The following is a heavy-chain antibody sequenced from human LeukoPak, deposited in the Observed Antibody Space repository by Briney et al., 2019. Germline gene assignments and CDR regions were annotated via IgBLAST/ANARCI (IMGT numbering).Heavy chain of an antibody. CDR1: GGSISTYY. V-gene: IGHV4-59*01. CDR3: ARAKAGPILSQFDY. Sequence: SETLSLTCTVSGGSISTYYWSWIRQPPGKGLEWIGSIYYTGSTDYNPSLKSRVTISVDTSKNQFSLKLISVTAADTAVYYCARAKAGPILSQFDYWGQGTLVTVSS. CDR2: IYYTGST. J-gene: IGHJ4*02. D-gene: IGHD6-19*01.